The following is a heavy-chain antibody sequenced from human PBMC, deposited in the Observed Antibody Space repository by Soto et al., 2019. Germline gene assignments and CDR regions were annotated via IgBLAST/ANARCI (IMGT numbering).Heavy chain of an antibody. V-gene: IGHV4-39*01. CDR1: GGSISSSSYY. CDR2: IYYGGST. J-gene: IGHJ5*02. CDR3: ARQTVYCRSTSCYPVLFDP. Sequence: SETLSLTCTVSGGSISSSSYYWGWIRQPPGKGLEWIGSIYYGGSTYYNPSLKSRVTISVDTSKNQFSLKLSSVTAADTAVYYCARQTVYCRSTSCYPVLFDPWGQGTLVTVSS. D-gene: IGHD2-2*01.